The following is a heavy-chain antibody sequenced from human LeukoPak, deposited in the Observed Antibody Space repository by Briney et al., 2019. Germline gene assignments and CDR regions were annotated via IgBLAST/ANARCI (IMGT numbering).Heavy chain of an antibody. V-gene: IGHV4-4*07. J-gene: IGHJ4*02. D-gene: IGHD3-22*01. CDR1: GVSIGDSC. Sequence: SETLSLTCTVSGVSIGDSCWSWIRQPAGKRLEFIGRVCTGRSPNTNYNPSLKSRVTMSLDTSKNQFSVKLTSVTAADTAVYYCARESSRYPYYFDYWGQGTLVTVSS. CDR2: VCTGRSPNT. CDR3: ARESSRYPYYFDY.